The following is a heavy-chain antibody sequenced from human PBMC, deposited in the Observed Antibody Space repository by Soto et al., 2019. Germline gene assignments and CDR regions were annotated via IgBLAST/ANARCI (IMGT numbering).Heavy chain of an antibody. V-gene: IGHV4-59*01. CDR1: GGSISSYY. Sequence: SETLSLTCTVSGGSISSYYWSWIRQPPGKGLEWIGYIYYSGSTNYNPSLKSRVPISGDTSKNQFSLKLSSVTAADTAVYYCASGSRYYYDSSGYYNYWGQGTLVTVSS. D-gene: IGHD3-22*01. J-gene: IGHJ4*02. CDR2: IYYSGST. CDR3: ASGSRYYYDSSGYYNY.